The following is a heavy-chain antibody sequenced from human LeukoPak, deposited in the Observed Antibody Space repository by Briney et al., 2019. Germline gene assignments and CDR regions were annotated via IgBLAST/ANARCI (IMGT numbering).Heavy chain of an antibody. D-gene: IGHD2-2*01. CDR2: IIPIFGTA. V-gene: IGHV1-69*01. Sequence: SVTVSCTASGGTFSSYAISWVRQAPGQGLEWMGGIIPIFGTANYAQKFQGRVTITADESTSTAYMELSSLRSEDTAVYYCAGYCSSTSCYDFDYWGQGTLVTVSS. CDR1: GGTFSSYA. J-gene: IGHJ4*02. CDR3: AGYCSSTSCYDFDY.